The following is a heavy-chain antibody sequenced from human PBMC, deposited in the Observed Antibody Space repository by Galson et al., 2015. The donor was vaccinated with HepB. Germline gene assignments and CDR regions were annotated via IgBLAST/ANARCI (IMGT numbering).Heavy chain of an antibody. Sequence: SLRLSCAASGFTLSTYGMHWVRQAPGKGLEWVAVISYDGTKKYYADSVKGRFTIYRDKSKNTLYLQMNSLRAEDTAVYYCAKEALPYEILTGYLDYWGQGTLVTVSS. J-gene: IGHJ4*01. CDR1: GFTLSTYG. CDR2: ISYDGTKK. D-gene: IGHD3-9*01. CDR3: AKEALPYEILTGYLDY. V-gene: IGHV3-30*18.